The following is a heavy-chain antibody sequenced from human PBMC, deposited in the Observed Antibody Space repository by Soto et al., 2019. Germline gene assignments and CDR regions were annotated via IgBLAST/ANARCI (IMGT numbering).Heavy chain of an antibody. Sequence: ASVKVSCKASGYTFTGYYVHWVRQAPGQGLEWMGWIDPNSGDTYLAQRFQGRVTMNRDTSIGTAYMELRGLTSDDTAAYYCAKGGAIVAAGTRVYLYNAMDVWGQGTTVTVS. CDR1: GYTFTGYY. D-gene: IGHD1-26*01. J-gene: IGHJ6*02. V-gene: IGHV1-2*02. CDR3: AKGGAIVAAGTRVYLYNAMDV. CDR2: IDPNSGDT.